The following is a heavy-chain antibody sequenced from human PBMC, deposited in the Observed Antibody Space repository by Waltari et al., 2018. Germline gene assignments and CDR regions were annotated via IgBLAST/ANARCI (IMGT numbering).Heavy chain of an antibody. Sequence: QVQLVQSGAEVKKPGSSVKVSCKASGGTFSSYALSWVRQAPGQGLEWMGGIIPIFGTANYAQKFQGRVTITADESTSTAYMELSSLRSEDTAVYYCARVGEYCSGGSCSRFDPWGQGTLVTVSS. CDR2: IIPIFGTA. D-gene: IGHD2-15*01. CDR3: ARVGEYCSGGSCSRFDP. V-gene: IGHV1-69*01. CDR1: GGTFSSYA. J-gene: IGHJ5*02.